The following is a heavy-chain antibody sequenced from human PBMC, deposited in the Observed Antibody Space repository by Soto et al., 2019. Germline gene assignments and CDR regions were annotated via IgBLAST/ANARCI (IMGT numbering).Heavy chain of an antibody. D-gene: IGHD3-10*01. CDR2: ISGSGGST. J-gene: IGHJ6*02. CDR3: AKSSGSYSTHYGMDV. V-gene: IGHV3-23*01. Sequence: GGSLRLSCAASGFTFSSYAMSWVRQAPGKGLEWVSAISGSGGSTYYADSVKGRFTISRDNSKNTLYLQMNSLRAEDTAVYYCAKSSGSYSTHYGMDVWGQGTTVTVSS. CDR1: GFTFSSYA.